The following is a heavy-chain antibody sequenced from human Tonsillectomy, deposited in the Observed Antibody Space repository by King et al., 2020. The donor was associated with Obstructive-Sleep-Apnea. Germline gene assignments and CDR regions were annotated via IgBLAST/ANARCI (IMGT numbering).Heavy chain of an antibody. CDR1: GFTFSTYG. Sequence: VQLVESGGGVVQPGRSLRLSCAASGFTFSTYGMHWVRQAPGKGLEWVAVISYDGSNKYYADSVKGRFTISRDNSKSTLYLQMNSLRTEDTAVYYCATLYGGPIISYYFDSWGQRTLVTVSS. D-gene: IGHD4-23*01. CDR2: ISYDGSNK. V-gene: IGHV3-30*03. J-gene: IGHJ4*02. CDR3: ATLYGGPIISYYFDS.